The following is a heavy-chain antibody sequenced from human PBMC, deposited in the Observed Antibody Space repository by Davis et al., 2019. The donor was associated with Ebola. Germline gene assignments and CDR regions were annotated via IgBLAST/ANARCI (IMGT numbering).Heavy chain of an antibody. CDR2: ISSNGGST. D-gene: IGHD3-3*01. V-gene: IGHV3-23*01. CDR1: GFTFSSYA. J-gene: IGHJ4*02. Sequence: GESLKISCAASGFTFSSYAMSWVRQAPGKGLEYVSAISSNGGSTYYADSVKGRFTISRDNSKNTLYLQMNSLRAEDTAVYYCATVSVFGGEYWGQGTLVTVSS. CDR3: ATVSVFGGEY.